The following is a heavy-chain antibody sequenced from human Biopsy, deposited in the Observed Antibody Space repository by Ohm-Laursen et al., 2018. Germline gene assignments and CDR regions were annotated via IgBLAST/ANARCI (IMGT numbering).Heavy chain of an antibody. J-gene: IGHJ2*01. Sequence: TVCLTCTVSGDSISSYYWRWIRQPPGKGLQGIGYVSYTGSTDYSPSLQSRVTISVDTSKNHFSLRLRSVTPADTAIYYCARDRGYYSDRTVPGYFDLWGRGTLVTVSS. V-gene: IGHV4-59*01. CDR1: GDSISSYY. CDR3: ARDRGYYSDRTVPGYFDL. CDR2: VSYTGST. D-gene: IGHD3-22*01.